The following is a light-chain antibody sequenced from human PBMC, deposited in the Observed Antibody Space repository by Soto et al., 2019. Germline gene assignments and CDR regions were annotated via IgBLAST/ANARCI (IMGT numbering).Light chain of an antibody. J-gene: IGKJ1*01. V-gene: IGKV1-39*01. CDR3: QQSYSTPRT. Sequence: DIQMTQSPSSLSVSVGDRVTITCRASQSISSYLNWYQQKPGKVPKLLIYATSSLQSGVPSRFSGSGSGTDFTLTISSLKPEDFETYYCQQSYSTPRTFGQGTKVDI. CDR2: ATS. CDR1: QSISSY.